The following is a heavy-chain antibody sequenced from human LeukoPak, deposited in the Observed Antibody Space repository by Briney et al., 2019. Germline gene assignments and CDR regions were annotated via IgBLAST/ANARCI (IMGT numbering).Heavy chain of an antibody. CDR2: ISGSGDNT. CDR1: GFTFRNYA. J-gene: IGHJ4*02. Sequence: GGSLRLSCAASGFTFRNYAMSWVRQAPGGGLEWVSAISGSGDNTYYTDSVKGRFTISRDNSKNTLYLQMNSLRGDDTAVYFCAREDPAIILSLDYWGQGTLVTVSS. V-gene: IGHV3-23*01. D-gene: IGHD2/OR15-2a*01. CDR3: AREDPAIILSLDY.